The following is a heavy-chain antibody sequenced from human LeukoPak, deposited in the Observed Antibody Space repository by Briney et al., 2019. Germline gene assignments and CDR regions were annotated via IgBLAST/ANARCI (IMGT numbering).Heavy chain of an antibody. CDR3: AKDLTAANWYFDL. CDR1: GGSISTSSYY. D-gene: IGHD2-15*01. CDR2: IYYSGST. V-gene: IGHV4-39*07. Sequence: SETLSLTCSVSGGSISTSSYYWGWIRQPPGKGLEWIGSIYYSGSTAYNPSLKSRVAILIDTSKKQFSLKLSSVTAADTAVYYCAKDLTAANWYFDLWGPGTLVTVSS. J-gene: IGHJ2*01.